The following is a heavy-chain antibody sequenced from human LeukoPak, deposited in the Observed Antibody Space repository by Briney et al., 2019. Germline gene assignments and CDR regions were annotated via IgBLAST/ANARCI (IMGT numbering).Heavy chain of an antibody. CDR2: INHSGST. J-gene: IGHJ3*02. Sequence: SETLSLTCAVYGGSFSGYYWSWIRQPPGKGLEWIGEINHSGSTNYNPSLKSRVTISVDTSKNQFSLKLSSVTAADTAVYYCARAVQLRNHAFDIWGQGTMVTVSS. CDR1: GGSFSGYY. CDR3: ARAVQLRNHAFDI. D-gene: IGHD6-6*01. V-gene: IGHV4-34*01.